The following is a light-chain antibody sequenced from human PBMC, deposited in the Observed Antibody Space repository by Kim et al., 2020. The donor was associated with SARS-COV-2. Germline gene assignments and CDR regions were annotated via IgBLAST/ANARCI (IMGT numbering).Light chain of an antibody. Sequence: EIVMPQSPATLSVSPGERATLSCRASQSVSSNLAWYQQNPGQAPRLLIYGASTSATGIPARFSGSGSGTEFTLTISSLQSEDFAVYYCQQYNNWPPYTFGQGTKLEI. CDR3: QQYNNWPPYT. V-gene: IGKV3D-15*01. CDR2: GAS. J-gene: IGKJ2*01. CDR1: QSVSSN.